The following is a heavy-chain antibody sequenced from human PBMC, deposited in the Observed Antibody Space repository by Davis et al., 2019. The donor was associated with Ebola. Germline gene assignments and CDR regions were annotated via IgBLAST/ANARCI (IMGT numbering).Heavy chain of an antibody. CDR3: AKSGLSFGVVKYHYGMDV. D-gene: IGHD3-3*01. Sequence: GESLKISCAASGFTFDDSAMNWVRQAPGKGLEWVSAISGSGGSTYYADSVKGRFTISRDNSKKTLYLQMNSLRAEDTAVYYCAKSGLSFGVVKYHYGMDVWGKGTTVTVSS. V-gene: IGHV3-23*01. CDR2: ISGSGGST. CDR1: GFTFDDSA. J-gene: IGHJ6*04.